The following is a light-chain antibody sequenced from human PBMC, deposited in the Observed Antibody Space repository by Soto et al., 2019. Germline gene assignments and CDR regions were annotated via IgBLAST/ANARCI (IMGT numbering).Light chain of an antibody. CDR3: NSYTSSSTLYV. V-gene: IGLV2-14*01. Sequence: QSVLTQPASVSGSPGQSVAISCTGTSSDVGAYNYVSWYQQPPGKAPKLLIYDVSHRPSWVSDRFSGSKSGNTASLTISGLQAEDEGDYYCNSYTSSSTLYVFGTGTKVTVL. CDR2: DVS. J-gene: IGLJ1*01. CDR1: SSDVGAYNY.